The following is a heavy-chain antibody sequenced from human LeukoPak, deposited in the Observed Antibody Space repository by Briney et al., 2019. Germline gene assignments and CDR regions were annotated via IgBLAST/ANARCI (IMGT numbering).Heavy chain of an antibody. D-gene: IGHD6-6*01. V-gene: IGHV3-53*04. CDR1: GFIVSSNY. Sequence: GGSLRLSCAASGFIVSSNYISWVRQAPGKGLQWVSVIYSGGSTFYADSVKGRFTISRHDSKNTVYLQMNSLRTEDTAVYYCAKSRSSLGPWSLDYWGQGALVTASS. J-gene: IGHJ4*02. CDR3: AKSRSSLGPWSLDY. CDR2: IYSGGST.